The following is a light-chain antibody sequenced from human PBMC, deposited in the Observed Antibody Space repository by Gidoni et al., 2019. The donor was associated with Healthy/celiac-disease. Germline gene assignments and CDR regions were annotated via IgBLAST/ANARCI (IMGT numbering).Light chain of an antibody. CDR1: SGSVPTSYY. V-gene: IGLV8-61*01. Sequence: QTVVTQEPSFSVSPGGTVTLTCGCSSGSVPTSYYPSWYQQTPGQAPRTPIYSTNTRSSGVPDRFSGSILGNKAALTITGAQADDESYYYCLLYMGSGIRVFGGGTKLTVL. CDR3: LLYMGSGIRV. J-gene: IGLJ3*02. CDR2: STN.